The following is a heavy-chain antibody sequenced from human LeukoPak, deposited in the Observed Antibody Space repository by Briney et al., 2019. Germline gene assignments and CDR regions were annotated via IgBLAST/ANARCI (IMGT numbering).Heavy chain of an antibody. CDR2: INPDGSRT. CDR3: TRDFDAATGY. CDR1: RFAFSIYW. Sequence: GGSLRLSCEASRFAFSIYWMHWVRQAPGEGLVWVSRINPDGSRTNYADSVKGRFTISRDNAKKTLYLQMNSLRGEDTAVYYCTRDFDAATGYWGQGTLVTVSS. J-gene: IGHJ4*02. V-gene: IGHV3-74*01. D-gene: IGHD3-9*01.